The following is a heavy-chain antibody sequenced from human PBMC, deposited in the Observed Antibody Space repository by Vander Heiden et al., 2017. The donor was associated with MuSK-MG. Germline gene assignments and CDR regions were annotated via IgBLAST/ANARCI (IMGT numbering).Heavy chain of an antibody. CDR2: IIPSFGTA. Sequence: QVQLVQSGAEVKKPGSSVKVSCKASGGTFSSYAISWVRQAPGQGLEWMGGIIPSFGTANYAQKFQGRVTITADESTSTAYMELSSLRSEDTAVYYCARDRYDIWTGYYYYMDVWGKGTTVTVSS. D-gene: IGHD3-9*01. J-gene: IGHJ6*03. V-gene: IGHV1-69*01. CDR1: GGTFSSYA. CDR3: ARDRYDIWTGYYYYMDV.